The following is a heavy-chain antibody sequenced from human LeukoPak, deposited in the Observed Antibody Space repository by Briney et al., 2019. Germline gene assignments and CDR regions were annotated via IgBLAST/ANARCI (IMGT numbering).Heavy chain of an antibody. CDR1: GFSFSNYA. CDR3: ARDSGFSGTQRGEY. J-gene: IGHJ4*02. V-gene: IGHV3-30*04. Sequence: GGSLRLSCVASGFSFSNYAMHWVRQVPGKGLGWVAVISYDGSNKYYADFVKGRFTISRDNSKNTLYLQMNSLRAEDTAVYYCARDSGFSGTQRGEYWGQGTLVTVSS. CDR2: ISYDGSNK. D-gene: IGHD3/OR15-3a*01.